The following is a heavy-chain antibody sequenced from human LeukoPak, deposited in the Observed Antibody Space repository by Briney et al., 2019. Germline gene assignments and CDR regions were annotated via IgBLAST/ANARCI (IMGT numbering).Heavy chain of an antibody. D-gene: IGHD2-2*01. CDR1: GFTLRSHG. V-gene: IGHV3-30*18. CDR3: AKDSSTGWYYFDY. Sequence: PGKSLTLSCAASGFTLRSHGMHWVRQAPGKGLEWVAVISYDESNKHYADSVKGRFTIFRDTSRNTLYLQMDSLRAEDTALYYCAKDSSTGWYYFDYWGQGTVVTVSS. J-gene: IGHJ4*02. CDR2: ISYDESNK.